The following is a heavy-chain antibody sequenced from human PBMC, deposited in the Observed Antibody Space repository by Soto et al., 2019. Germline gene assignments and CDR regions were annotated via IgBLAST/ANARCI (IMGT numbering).Heavy chain of an antibody. Sequence: QVQLVQSGAEVKKPGSSVKVSCKASGGTFSSYIISWVRQAPGQGLEWMGRIIPILGIANYAQKFQGRVTITADKSTSTSDMELSSLRSEDTAVYYCAPPFCSSGNWGQGTLVTVSS. J-gene: IGHJ4*02. D-gene: IGHD3-10*01. V-gene: IGHV1-69*02. CDR2: IIPILGIA. CDR1: GGTFSSYI. CDR3: APPFCSSGN.